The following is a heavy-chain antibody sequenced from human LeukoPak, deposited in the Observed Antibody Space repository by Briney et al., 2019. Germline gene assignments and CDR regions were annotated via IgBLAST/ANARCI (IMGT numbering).Heavy chain of an antibody. CDR2: IIPIFGTA. V-gene: IGHV1-69*06. CDR3: ASSYYGSGSYYNSDFDY. Sequence: SVKVSCKASGGTFSSYAISWVRQAPGQGLEWMGGIIPIFGTANYAQKFQGRVTITADKSTSTAYMELSSLRSEDTAVYYCASSYYGSGSYYNSDFDYWGQGTLVTVSS. D-gene: IGHD3-10*01. CDR1: GGTFSSYA. J-gene: IGHJ4*02.